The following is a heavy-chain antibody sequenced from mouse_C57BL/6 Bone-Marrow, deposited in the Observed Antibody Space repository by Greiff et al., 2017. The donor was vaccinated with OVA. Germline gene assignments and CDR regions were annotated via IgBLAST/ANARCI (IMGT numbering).Heavy chain of an antibody. CDR1: GFTFSDFY. CDR2: SRNKANDYTT. Sequence: EVKLMESGGGLVQSGRSLRLSCATSGFTFSDFYMEWVRQAPGKGLEWIAASRNKANDYTTEYSASVKGRFIVSRDTSQSILYLQMNALRAEDTAIYYCARDGDGSSYGFAYWGQGTLVTVSA. V-gene: IGHV7-1*01. CDR3: ARDGDGSSYGFAY. J-gene: IGHJ3*01. D-gene: IGHD1-1*01.